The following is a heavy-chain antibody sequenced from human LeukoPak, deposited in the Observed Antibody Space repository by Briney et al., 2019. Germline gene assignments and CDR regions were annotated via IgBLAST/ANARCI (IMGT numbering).Heavy chain of an antibody. J-gene: IGHJ3*02. CDR2: IYDSGST. CDR3: ARDCSGGSCYGAFDI. Sequence: SQTLSLTCTVSGASIRSGDYYWSWIRQPPGKGLEWIVYIYDSGSTYYNPSLKSRITISVDTSENRFSLKLSSVTATDTAVYYCARDCSGGSCYGAFDIWGQGTMVTVSS. CDR1: GASIRSGDYY. V-gene: IGHV4-30-4*01. D-gene: IGHD2-15*01.